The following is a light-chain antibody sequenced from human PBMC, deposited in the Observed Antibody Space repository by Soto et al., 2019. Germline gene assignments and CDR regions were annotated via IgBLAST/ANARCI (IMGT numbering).Light chain of an antibody. CDR3: QQYDNLPLT. CDR1: QDISNY. J-gene: IGKJ4*01. Sequence: DSQMTQSQSSLSASVGDRVTITCQASQDISNYLNWYQQKPGKAPKLLIYDASNLETGVPSRFSGSGSVTDFTFTISSLQPEDIATYYCQQYDNLPLTFGGGTKVEI. CDR2: DAS. V-gene: IGKV1-33*01.